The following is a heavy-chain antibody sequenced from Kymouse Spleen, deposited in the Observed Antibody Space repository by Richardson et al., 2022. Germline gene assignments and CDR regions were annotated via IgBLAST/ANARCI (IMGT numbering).Heavy chain of an antibody. Sequence: EVQLVESGGGLVQPGGSLRLSCAASGFTFSSYAMSWVRQAPGKGLEWVSAISGSGGSTYYADSVKGRFTISRDNSKNTLYLQMNSLRAEDTAVYYCAKGYYGSGSSRNWFDPWGQGTLVTVSS. CDR1: GFTFSSYA. D-gene: IGHD3-10*01. CDR3: AKGYYGSGSSRNWFDP. CDR2: ISGSGGST. J-gene: IGHJ5*02. V-gene: IGHV3-23*04.